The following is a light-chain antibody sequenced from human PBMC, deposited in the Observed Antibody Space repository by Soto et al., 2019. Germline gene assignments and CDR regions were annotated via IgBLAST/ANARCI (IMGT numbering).Light chain of an antibody. CDR2: EVS. Sequence: QSALTQPASVSGSPGQSITISCTGTSSDIGGYKYVSWYQQYPGKAPKLVIYEVSNRPSGASNRFSGSKSGSTASLTISGLQTEDEADYYCSSYTSSSTLDVVFGGGTKLTVL. J-gene: IGLJ2*01. CDR3: SSYTSSSTLDVV. V-gene: IGLV2-14*03. CDR1: SSDIGGYKY.